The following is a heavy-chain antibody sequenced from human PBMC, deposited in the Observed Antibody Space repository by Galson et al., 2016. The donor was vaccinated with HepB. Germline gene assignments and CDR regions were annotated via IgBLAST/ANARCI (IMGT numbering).Heavy chain of an antibody. CDR1: GFTFSTYS. CDR3: ARSRADFWSVGYYYYGMDV. V-gene: IGHV3-30-3*01. CDR2: MSYIGSNK. D-gene: IGHD3-3*01. J-gene: IGHJ6*04. Sequence: SLRLSCAASGFTFSTYSMHWVRQAPGKGLEWVAVMSYIGSNKYFADSVKGRFSISRDNSKNILYLQMNSLRAEDTAVYYCARSRADFWSVGYYYYGMDVWGKGTTVTVSS.